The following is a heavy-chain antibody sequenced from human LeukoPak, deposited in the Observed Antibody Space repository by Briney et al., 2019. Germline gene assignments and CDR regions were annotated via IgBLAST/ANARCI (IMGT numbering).Heavy chain of an antibody. V-gene: IGHV4-39*07. J-gene: IGHJ4*02. D-gene: IGHD2-21*01. Sequence: YPSETLSLTCTVSGGSISSNNYYWGWIRQPPGKGLEWIGSIYYSGSTYYNPSLKSRVTISVDTSKNQFSLKLSSVTAADTAVYYCARGFRYHVFAYYFGYWGQGTLVTVSS. CDR3: ARGFRYHVFAYYFGY. CDR1: GGSISSNNYY. CDR2: IYYSGST.